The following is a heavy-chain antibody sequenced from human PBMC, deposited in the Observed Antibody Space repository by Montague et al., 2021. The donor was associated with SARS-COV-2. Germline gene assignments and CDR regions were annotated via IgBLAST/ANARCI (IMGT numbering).Heavy chain of an antibody. CDR1: GASINGRY. V-gene: IGHV4-59*08. CDR3: ARQGGSNYGWFDP. J-gene: IGHJ5*02. D-gene: IGHD1-26*01. CDR2: YYSGST. Sequence: SETLSLTYTVSGASINGRYWSWIRQPPGKGLEWIGYYYSGSTKYNPSLKSRVTISIDTSKNQFSVKVTSVTAADTAVYYCARQGGSNYGWFDPWGQGTLVTVSS.